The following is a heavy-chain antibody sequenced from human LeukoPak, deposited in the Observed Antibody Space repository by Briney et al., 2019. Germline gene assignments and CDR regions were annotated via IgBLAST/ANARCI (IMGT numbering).Heavy chain of an antibody. CDR1: GFTFSSYG. D-gene: IGHD3-10*01. CDR3: ARELEIYYGSGSYHNFDY. V-gene: IGHV3-33*01. J-gene: IGHJ4*02. CDR2: IWYDGSNI. Sequence: GGSLRLSCAASGFTFSSYGMHWVRQAPGKGLEWVAVIWYDGSNIYYADCVKCRFTSSRDNSKITLYLQMNSLRAEDTAVYYCARELEIYYGSGSYHNFDYWGQGTLVTVSS.